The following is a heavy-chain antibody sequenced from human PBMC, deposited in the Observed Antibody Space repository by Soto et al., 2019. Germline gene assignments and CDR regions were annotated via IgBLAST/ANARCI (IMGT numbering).Heavy chain of an antibody. CDR1: GFTFTSSA. Sequence: QMQLVQSGPEVKKPGTSVKVSCKASGFTFTSSAVQWVRQARGQRLEWIGWIVVGSGNTNYAQKVQERVTITRDMSTSTAYMELSSLRSEDTAVYYCAANFGIAVAGAYYYGMDVWGQGTTVTVSS. J-gene: IGHJ6*02. V-gene: IGHV1-58*01. CDR3: AANFGIAVAGAYYYGMDV. D-gene: IGHD6-19*01. CDR2: IVVGSGNT.